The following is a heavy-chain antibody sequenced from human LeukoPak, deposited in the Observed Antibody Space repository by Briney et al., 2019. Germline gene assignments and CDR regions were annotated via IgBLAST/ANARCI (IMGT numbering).Heavy chain of an antibody. V-gene: IGHV3-48*01. D-gene: IGHD2-2*01. CDR3: ARHCTSTSCFHY. Sequence: GSLRLSCAASGFTFSSYGMNWVRQAPGKGLEWVSYISSSSTIYYADSVKGRFTISRDNAKNSLYLQMNSLRAEDTAVYYCARHCTSTSCFHYWGQGTLVTVSS. CDR2: ISSSSTI. J-gene: IGHJ4*02. CDR1: GFTFSSYG.